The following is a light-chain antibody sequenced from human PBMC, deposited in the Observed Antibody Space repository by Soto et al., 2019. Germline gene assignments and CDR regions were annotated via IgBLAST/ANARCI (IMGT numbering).Light chain of an antibody. Sequence: EIVLTQSPGTLSLSPGERATLSFRASQSVSSSYLAWYQQKPGQAPRLLIYGASSRATCIPDRFSGSGSGTDLSLTISRLEPEDFTVSYCQQYGSSPETFGKGTKVELK. J-gene: IGKJ1*01. CDR3: QQYGSSPET. CDR2: GAS. CDR1: QSVSSSY. V-gene: IGKV3-20*01.